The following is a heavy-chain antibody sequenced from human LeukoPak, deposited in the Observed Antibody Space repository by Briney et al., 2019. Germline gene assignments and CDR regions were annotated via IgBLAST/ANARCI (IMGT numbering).Heavy chain of an antibody. V-gene: IGHV3-7*03. CDR3: ARRNAMDV. J-gene: IGHJ6*02. Sequence: GGSLRLSCAASGFTFSNYWMTWVRQAPGKGLEWVANINRDGSERYYVDSVKGRFTISRDDAKSLLYLQMNSLRAEDTAVYYCARRNAMDVWGQGTTVIVFS. CDR1: GFTFSNYW. CDR2: INRDGSER.